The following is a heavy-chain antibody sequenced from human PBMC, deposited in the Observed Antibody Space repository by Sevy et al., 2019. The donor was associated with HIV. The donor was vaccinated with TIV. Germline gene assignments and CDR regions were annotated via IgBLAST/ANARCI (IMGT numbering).Heavy chain of an antibody. CDR2: IYYSGST. J-gene: IGHJ6*02. V-gene: IGHV4-39*01. CDR1: GGSISSSSYY. CDR3: ARRKPHYGSGRGSDYYYYYGMDV. D-gene: IGHD3-10*01. Sequence: SETLSLTCTVSGGSISSSSYYWGWIRQPPGKGLEWIGSIYYSGSTYYNPSLKSRVTISVDTSKNQFSLRLSPVTAADTAVYYCARRKPHYGSGRGSDYYYYYGMDVWGQGTTVTVSS.